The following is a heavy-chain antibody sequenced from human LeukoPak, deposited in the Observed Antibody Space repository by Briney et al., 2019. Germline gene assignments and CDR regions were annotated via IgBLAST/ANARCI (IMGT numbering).Heavy chain of an antibody. V-gene: IGHV1-8*02. D-gene: IGHD1-1*01. Sequence: GASVKVSCKASGYTFTGYYMHWVRQAPGQGLEWMGWMNPNSGNTGYAQKFQGRVTMTRNTSISTAYMELSSLRSEDTAVYYCARDMTGRLDDAFDIWGQGTMVTVSS. J-gene: IGHJ3*02. CDR1: GYTFTGYY. CDR3: ARDMTGRLDDAFDI. CDR2: MNPNSGNT.